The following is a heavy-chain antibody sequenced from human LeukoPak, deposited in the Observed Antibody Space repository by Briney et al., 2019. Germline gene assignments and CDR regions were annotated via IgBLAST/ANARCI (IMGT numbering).Heavy chain of an antibody. CDR3: TRESGSYHGNDY. D-gene: IGHD1-26*01. V-gene: IGHV1-2*06. CDR2: INPNNGCT. Sequence: GASVKVSCKASGYTFTGYYMHWVRQAPGQGLEWMGRINPNNGCTNYAQKFQGTVTMTGDTSISTAYMELSSLRSDDTAVYYCTRESGSYHGNDYWGQGTLVTVSS. CDR1: GYTFTGYY. J-gene: IGHJ4*02.